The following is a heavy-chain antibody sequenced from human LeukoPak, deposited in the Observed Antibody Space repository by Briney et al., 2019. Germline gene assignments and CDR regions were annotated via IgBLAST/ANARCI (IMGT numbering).Heavy chain of an antibody. D-gene: IGHD3-3*01. CDR3: ARGGSIFGVVMKFDY. J-gene: IGHJ4*02. CDR2: INHSGST. V-gene: IGHV4-34*01. CDR1: GGSFNGYY. Sequence: SETLSLTCAVYGGSFNGYYWSWIRQPPGKGLEWIGEINHSGSTNYNPSLKSRVTISVDTSKNQFSLKLSSVTAADTAVYYCARGGSIFGVVMKFDYWGQGTLVTVSS.